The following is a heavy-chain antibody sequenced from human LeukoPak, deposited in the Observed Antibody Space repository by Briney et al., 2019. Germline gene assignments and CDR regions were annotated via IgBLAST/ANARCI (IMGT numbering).Heavy chain of an antibody. CDR1: EFTFVRYA. V-gene: IGHV3-48*04. J-gene: IGHJ6*03. D-gene: IGHD6-13*01. Sequence: GGSLRLSCAASEFTFVRYAMNWVPPAPGEGLGWVSYLSTSSLKIGYADSVKGRFTISRDNSKNSLYLQMDSLGVEDTAVYYCVRDPSYGSSWYYYMDVWGKGTTVTVSS. CDR2: LSTSSLKI. CDR3: VRDPSYGSSWYYYMDV.